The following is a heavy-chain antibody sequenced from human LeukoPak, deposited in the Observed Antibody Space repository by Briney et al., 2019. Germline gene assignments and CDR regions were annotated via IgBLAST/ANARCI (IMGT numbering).Heavy chain of an antibody. Sequence: SVKVSCKASGGTFSSYAISWVRQAPGQGLEWMGGIIPIFGTANYAQKFQGRVTITADESTSTAYMELSSLRSEDTAVYYCARGSYYYDSSGYYPLTPTFDYWGQGTLVTVSS. CDR1: GGTFSSYA. CDR3: ARGSYYYDSSGYYPLTPTFDY. V-gene: IGHV1-69*13. J-gene: IGHJ4*02. CDR2: IIPIFGTA. D-gene: IGHD3-22*01.